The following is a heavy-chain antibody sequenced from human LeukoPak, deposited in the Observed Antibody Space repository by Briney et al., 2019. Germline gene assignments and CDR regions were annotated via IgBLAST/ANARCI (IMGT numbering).Heavy chain of an antibody. D-gene: IGHD6-13*01. CDR3: TTGRAAAGTLDY. V-gene: IGHV3-15*07. Sequence: GGSLRLSCAASGFTFSSYAMHWVRQAPGKGLEWVGRIKSKTDGGTTDYAAPVKGRFTISRDDSKNTLYLQMNSLKTEDTAVYYCTTGRAAAGTLDYWGQGTLVTVSS. J-gene: IGHJ4*02. CDR2: IKSKTDGGTT. CDR1: GFTFSSYA.